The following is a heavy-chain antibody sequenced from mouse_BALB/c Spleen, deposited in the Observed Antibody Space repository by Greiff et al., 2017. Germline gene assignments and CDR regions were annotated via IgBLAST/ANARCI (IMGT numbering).Heavy chain of an antibody. V-gene: IGHV5-9-3*01. CDR1: GFTFSSYA. J-gene: IGHJ4*01. D-gene: IGHD2-1*01. Sequence: EVQLVESGGGLVKPGGSLKLSCAASGFTFSSYAMSWVRQTPEKRLEWVATISSGGSYTYYPDSVKGRFTISRDNAKNTLYLQMSSLRSEDTAMYYCARHGNYMDYWGQGTSVTVSS. CDR2: ISSGGSYT. CDR3: ARHGNYMDY.